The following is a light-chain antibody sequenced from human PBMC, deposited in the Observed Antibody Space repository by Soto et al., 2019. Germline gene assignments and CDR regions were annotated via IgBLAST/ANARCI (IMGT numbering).Light chain of an antibody. V-gene: IGKV1-12*01. CDR3: QQANTFPPT. J-gene: IGKJ2*01. CDR2: AAS. CDR1: QGISSS. Sequence: DIQMTQSPSSVSAFVGDRVTITCRASQGISSSLAWYQHKPGKAPSLLIYAASILQSGVPSRFSGSGSRTEFTLTISSLQPADFATYYCQQANTFPPTFGQGTKLEIK.